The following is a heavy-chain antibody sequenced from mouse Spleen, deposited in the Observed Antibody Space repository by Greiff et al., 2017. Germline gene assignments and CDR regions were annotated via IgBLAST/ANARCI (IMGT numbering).Heavy chain of an antibody. J-gene: IGHJ3*01. CDR1: GYAFSSYW. CDR2: IYPGDGDT. Sequence: VQLQQSGAELVRPGSSVKISCKASGYAFSSYWMNWVKQRPGQGLEWIGQIYPGDGDTNYNGKFKGKATLTADKSSSTAYMQLSSLTSEDSAVYFCARSGAARATFAYWGQGTLVTVSA. CDR3: ARSGAARATFAY. V-gene: IGHV1-80*01. D-gene: IGHD3-1*01.